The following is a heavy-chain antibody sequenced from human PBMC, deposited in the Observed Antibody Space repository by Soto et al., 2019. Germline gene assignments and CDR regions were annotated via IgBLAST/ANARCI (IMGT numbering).Heavy chain of an antibody. CDR2: IKRDGSEI. J-gene: IGHJ4*02. V-gene: IGHV3-7*04. CDR3: TRGSGWYFDD. D-gene: IGHD6-19*01. CDR1: GFTFSSSW. Sequence: EVHLVESGGGVVQPGGSLRLSCAASGFTFSSSWMSWFRQAPGKGLEWVANIKRDGSEINYVDSVKGRFTISRDNAKNSLSLQMNTLRAEDTALYYCTRGSGWYFDDWGQGTLVIVS.